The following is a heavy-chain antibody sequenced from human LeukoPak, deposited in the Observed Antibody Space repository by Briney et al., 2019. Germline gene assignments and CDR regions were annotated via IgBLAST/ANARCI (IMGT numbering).Heavy chain of an antibody. D-gene: IGHD3-22*01. CDR2: ISGSGGST. CDR3: AKAIVSLREETYYYDSSGYFHYYYYGMDV. CDR1: GFTFSSYA. Sequence: NPGGSLRLSCAASGFTFSSYAMSWVRQAPGKGLEWVSAISGSGGSTYYADSVKGRFTISRDNSKNTLYLQMNSLRAEDTAVYYCAKAIVSLREETYYYDSSGYFHYYYYGMDVWGQGTTVTVSS. V-gene: IGHV3-23*01. J-gene: IGHJ6*02.